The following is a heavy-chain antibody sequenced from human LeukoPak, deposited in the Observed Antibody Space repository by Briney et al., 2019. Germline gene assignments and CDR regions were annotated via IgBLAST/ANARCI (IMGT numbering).Heavy chain of an antibody. D-gene: IGHD6-19*01. V-gene: IGHV4-59*01. Sequence: FETLSLTPTVSRGSISSYYWSWIRQPPAKGVECIGYIYYSGSTNYNPSLKSRVTISVDTSKNQFSLKLSSVTAADTAVDYCARVLVDSSGWDEYFDYWGQGTLVTVSS. J-gene: IGHJ4*02. CDR3: ARVLVDSSGWDEYFDY. CDR2: IYYSGST. CDR1: RGSISSYY.